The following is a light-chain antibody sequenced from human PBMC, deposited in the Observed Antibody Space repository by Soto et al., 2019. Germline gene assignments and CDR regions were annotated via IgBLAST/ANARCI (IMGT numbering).Light chain of an antibody. Sequence: QSVLTQPPSLSGAPGQNIIISCTGGGSNIGAGFDVHWCQQLPGTAPKLLIYGNTNRPSGVPDRFSGSKSGTSASLVITGLQAEDEADYYCQSYDTGLSGPVVFGGGTKLTVL. CDR2: GNT. V-gene: IGLV1-40*01. J-gene: IGLJ2*01. CDR1: GSNIGAGFD. CDR3: QSYDTGLSGPVV.